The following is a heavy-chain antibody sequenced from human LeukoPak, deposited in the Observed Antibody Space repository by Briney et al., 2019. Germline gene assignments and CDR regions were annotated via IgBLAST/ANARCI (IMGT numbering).Heavy chain of an antibody. V-gene: IGHV3-30*04. D-gene: IGHD2-2*01. Sequence: GRSLRLSCEASGFTFSNYAMYWVRQAPGKGLEWVAVISCDGSNKYYADSVKGRFTISRDNFKSTLYLEMNSLRAEDTAVYYGARSYCRLSTCYAPEYWGQGSLVTVSS. CDR1: GFTFSNYA. CDR2: ISCDGSNK. J-gene: IGHJ4*02. CDR3: ARSYCRLSTCYAPEY.